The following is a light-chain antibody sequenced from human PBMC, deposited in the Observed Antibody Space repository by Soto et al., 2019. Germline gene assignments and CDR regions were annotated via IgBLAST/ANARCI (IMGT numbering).Light chain of an antibody. CDR3: SLYTIRNTLV. CDR2: EVS. V-gene: IGLV2-14*01. CDR1: SSDVGRYNY. Sequence: QSVLTQPASVSGSPGRSITISCTVTSSDVGRYNYLSCYEQYPGKDPQVMIYEVSDRPSGVSNRFSGSKSGNTDYLTISGLQAEDEAEYFCSLYTIRNTLVFGTGTKVTAL. J-gene: IGLJ1*01.